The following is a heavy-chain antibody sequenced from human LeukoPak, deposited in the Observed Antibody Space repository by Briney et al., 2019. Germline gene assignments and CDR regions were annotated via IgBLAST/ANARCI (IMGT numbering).Heavy chain of an antibody. V-gene: IGHV3-33*01. CDR2: IWYDGSNK. CDR1: GFTFSSYG. D-gene: IGHD1-14*01. J-gene: IGHJ6*02. Sequence: GGSLRLSCAASGFTFSSYGMHWVRQAPGKGLEWVAVIWYDGSNKYYADSVKGRFTISRDNSKNTLYLQMNGLRAEDTAVYYCAREEPEFTENYYGMDVWGQGTTVTVSS. CDR3: AREEPEFTENYYGMDV.